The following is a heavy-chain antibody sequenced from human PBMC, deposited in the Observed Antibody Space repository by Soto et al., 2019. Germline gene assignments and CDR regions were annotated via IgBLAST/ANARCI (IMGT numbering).Heavy chain of an antibody. CDR2: IIPIFGTA. V-gene: IGHV1-69*06. CDR3: ASRYCSSTSCYLSYYYYGMDV. CDR1: GGTFSSYA. J-gene: IGHJ6*02. Sequence: SVKVSCKASGGTFSSYAISWVRQAPGQGLEWMGGIIPIFGTANYAQKFQGRVTITADKSTSTAYMELSSLRSEDTAVYYCASRYCSSTSCYLSYYYYGMDVWGQGTTVTSP. D-gene: IGHD2-2*01.